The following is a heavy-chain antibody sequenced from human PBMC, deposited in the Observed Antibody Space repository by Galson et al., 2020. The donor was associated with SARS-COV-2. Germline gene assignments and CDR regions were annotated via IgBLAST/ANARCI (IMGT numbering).Heavy chain of an antibody. Sequence: GGSMRLSCAASGFTFRSYAMSWFRQAPGKGLEWDSAIDSGTGGTHYADSVKGRFTISRDGYQNMMYLQMNNLRADDSAIYYCARPGLTVAYTRWFDPWGQGARVTVS. CDR2: IDSGTGGT. D-gene: IGHD6-19*01. CDR3: ARPGLTVAYTRWFDP. CDR1: GFTFRSYA. J-gene: IGHJ5*02. V-gene: IGHV3-23*01.